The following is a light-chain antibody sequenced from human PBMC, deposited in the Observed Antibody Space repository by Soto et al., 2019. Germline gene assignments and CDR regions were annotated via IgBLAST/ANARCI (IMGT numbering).Light chain of an antibody. CDR3: SSYAGRNNFVV. CDR2: EVS. V-gene: IGLV2-8*01. J-gene: IGLJ2*01. CDR1: SSDIGSYNH. Sequence: QSVLTQPASVSGSPGQSITISCSGTSSDIGSYNHVAWYQQFPGKSPKLMIYEVSKRPSGVPDRFSGSKSGNTASLTVSGLQAEDEADYSCSSYAGRNNFVVFGGGTKLTVL.